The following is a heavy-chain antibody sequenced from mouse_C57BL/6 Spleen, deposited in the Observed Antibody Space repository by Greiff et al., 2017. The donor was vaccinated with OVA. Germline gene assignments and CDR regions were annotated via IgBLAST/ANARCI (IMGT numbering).Heavy chain of an antibody. CDR1: GFTFSSYG. CDR2: ISSGGSYT. Sequence: EVKLMESGGDLVKPGGSLKLSCAASGFTFSSYGMSWVRQTPDKRLEWVATISSGGSYTYYPDSVKGRFTISRDNAKNTLYLQMSSLKSEDTAMYYCARRRGSGYRRYFDVWGTGTTVTVSS. D-gene: IGHD1-1*01. J-gene: IGHJ1*03. V-gene: IGHV5-6*02. CDR3: ARRRGSGYRRYFDV.